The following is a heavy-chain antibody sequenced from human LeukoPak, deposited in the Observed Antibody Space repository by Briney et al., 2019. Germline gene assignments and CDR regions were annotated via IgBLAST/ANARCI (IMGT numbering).Heavy chain of an antibody. CDR2: ISGSGGST. CDR1: GFTFDDYA. J-gene: IGHJ4*02. V-gene: IGHV3-23*01. Sequence: PGGSLRLSCAASGFTFDDYAMHWVRQAPGKGLEWVSAISGSGGSTYYADSVKGRFTISRDNSKNTLYLQMNSLRAEDTAVYYCAKSRGTTVTTRDLNFDYWGQGTLVTVSS. D-gene: IGHD4-17*01. CDR3: AKSRGTTVTTRDLNFDY.